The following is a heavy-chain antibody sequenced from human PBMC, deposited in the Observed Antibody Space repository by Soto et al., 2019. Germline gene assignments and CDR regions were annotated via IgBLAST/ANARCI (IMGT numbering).Heavy chain of an antibody. D-gene: IGHD3-3*01. J-gene: IGHJ5*02. CDR1: GGSFSGYY. V-gene: IGHV4-34*01. CDR3: ARAPSPPYDPSEGYNWFDP. CDR2: INHSGST. Sequence: QVQLQQWGAGLLKPSETLSLTCAVYGGSFSGYYWSWIRQPPGKGLEWIGEINHSGSTNYNPSLKTRVTISVDTSKNQFSLKLSSVTAADTAVYYWARAPSPPYDPSEGYNWFDPWGQGTLVTVSS.